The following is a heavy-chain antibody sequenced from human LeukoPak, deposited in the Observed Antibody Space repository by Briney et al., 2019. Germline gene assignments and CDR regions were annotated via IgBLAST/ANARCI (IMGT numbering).Heavy chain of an antibody. D-gene: IGHD3-22*01. CDR3: AREGGYYYDSSGYPDY. CDR2: IIPILGIA. J-gene: IGHJ4*02. V-gene: IGHV1-69*04. CDR1: GGTFSSYA. Sequence: GASVKVSCKASGGTFSSYAISWVRQAPGQGLEWMGRIIPILGIANYAQKFQGRVTMTRDTSTSTVYMELSSLRSEDTAVYYCAREGGYYYDSSGYPDYWGQGTLVTVSS.